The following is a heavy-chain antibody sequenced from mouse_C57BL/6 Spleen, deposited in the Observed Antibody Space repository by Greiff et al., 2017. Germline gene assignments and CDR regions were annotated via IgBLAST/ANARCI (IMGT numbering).Heavy chain of an antibody. D-gene: IGHD4-1*01. CDR2: INPYNGGT. CDR1: GYTFTDYY. CDR3: ARGILGLFDY. Sequence: VQLQQSGPVLVKPGASVKMSCKASGYTFTDYYMNWVKQSHGKSLEWIGVINPYNGGTSYNQKFKGKATLTVDKSSSTAYMELNSLTSEDSAVYYCARGILGLFDYWGQGTTLTVSS. J-gene: IGHJ2*01. V-gene: IGHV1-19*01.